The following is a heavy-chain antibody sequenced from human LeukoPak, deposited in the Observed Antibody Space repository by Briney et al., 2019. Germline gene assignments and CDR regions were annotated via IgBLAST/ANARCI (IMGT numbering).Heavy chain of an antibody. CDR2: IYTSGST. Sequence: SETLSLTCTVSGDSISGFYWSWIRQAAGKGLEWIGRIYTSGSTNYNPSLKSRVTMSVDTSKNQFSLKLSSVTAADTAVYYCARVKREIDAFDIWGQGTMVTVSS. V-gene: IGHV4-4*07. CDR3: ARVKREIDAFDI. CDR1: GDSISGFY. J-gene: IGHJ3*02.